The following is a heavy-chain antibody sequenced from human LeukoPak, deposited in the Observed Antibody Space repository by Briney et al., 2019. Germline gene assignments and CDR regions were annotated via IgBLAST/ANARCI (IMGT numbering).Heavy chain of an antibody. D-gene: IGHD6-6*01. Sequence: RSGGSLRLSCAASGFTFSSYWMSWVRQAPGKGLEWVVNIKQDGSEKYYVDSVKGRFTISRDNAKNSLYLQMNSLRAEDTAVYYCARMFSIAARLGPNYWGQGTLVTVSS. CDR2: IKQDGSEK. J-gene: IGHJ4*02. CDR3: ARMFSIAARLGPNY. V-gene: IGHV3-7*01. CDR1: GFTFSSYW.